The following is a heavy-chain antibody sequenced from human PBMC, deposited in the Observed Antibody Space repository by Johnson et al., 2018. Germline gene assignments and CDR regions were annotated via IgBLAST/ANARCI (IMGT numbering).Heavy chain of an antibody. J-gene: IGHJ3*02. Sequence: VQLVQSGGGLVQPGGSLRLSCAASGFTFSSYWMSWVRQAPGKGPEWVANIKQDGSEKYYVDSVKGRLTTSRANAKNSLYLQMNSLRAEDTAVYYGAKERRDFWSGSTDDGAFDIWGKGTMVTVSS. CDR1: GFTFSSYW. CDR2: IKQDGSEK. D-gene: IGHD3-3*01. V-gene: IGHV3-7*01. CDR3: AKERRDFWSGSTDDGAFDI.